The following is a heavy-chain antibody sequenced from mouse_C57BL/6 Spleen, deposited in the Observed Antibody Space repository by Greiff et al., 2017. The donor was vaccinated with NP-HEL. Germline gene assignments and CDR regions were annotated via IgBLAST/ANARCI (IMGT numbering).Heavy chain of an antibody. Sequence: EVQLQQSGAELVRPGASVKLSCTASGFNIKDDYMHWVKQRPEQGLEWIGWIDPENGDTEYASKFQGKATITEDTSSNTAYLQLSSLTSEDTAIYYCTTEGAMDYWGQGTSVTVSS. CDR2: IDPENGDT. V-gene: IGHV14-4*01. J-gene: IGHJ4*01. CDR3: TTEGAMDY. CDR1: GFNIKDDY.